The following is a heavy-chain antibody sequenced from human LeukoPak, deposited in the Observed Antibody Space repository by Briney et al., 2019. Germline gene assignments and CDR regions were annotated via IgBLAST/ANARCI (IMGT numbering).Heavy chain of an antibody. J-gene: IGHJ4*02. D-gene: IGHD3-10*01. Sequence: GGSLRLSCAATGFTFSNYAMNWVRQAPGKRLEWVSAISGSGGSTYYADSVKGRFTISRDNSKNTLYLQMNRLRAEDTALYYCAKETSMVPSPFDYWGQGTLVTVSS. CDR2: ISGSGGST. CDR1: GFTFSNYA. V-gene: IGHV3-23*01. CDR3: AKETSMVPSPFDY.